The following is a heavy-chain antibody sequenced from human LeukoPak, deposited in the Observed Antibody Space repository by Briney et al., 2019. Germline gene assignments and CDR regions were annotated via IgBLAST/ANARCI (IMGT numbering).Heavy chain of an antibody. J-gene: IGHJ4*02. Sequence: GGSLRLSCAASGFTFSSYAMSWVRQAPGKGLEAPGKGLKWVSTISASGHATYYPDSVRGRFTISRDNSKSTLHLQMDSLRAEDSALYYCAKWPEGATPKFHHWGQGTLVTVSS. V-gene: IGHV3-23*01. CDR1: GFTFSSYA. D-gene: IGHD1-26*01. CDR3: AKWPEGATPKFHH. CDR2: ISASGHAT.